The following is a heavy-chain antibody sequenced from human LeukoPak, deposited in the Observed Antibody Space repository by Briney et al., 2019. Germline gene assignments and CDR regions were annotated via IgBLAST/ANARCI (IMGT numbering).Heavy chain of an antibody. J-gene: IGHJ1*01. CDR3: ARDHSSTSEYFQH. Sequence: GRSLRLSCAASGFTFSTYGMHWVRQAPGKGLEWVAVIWYDGSKKYYADSVKGRYTISRDNSKNTLYLQMNSLRAEDTAVYYCARDHSSTSEYFQHWGQGTLVTVSS. CDR2: IWYDGSKK. D-gene: IGHD6-13*01. V-gene: IGHV3-33*01. CDR1: GFTFSTYG.